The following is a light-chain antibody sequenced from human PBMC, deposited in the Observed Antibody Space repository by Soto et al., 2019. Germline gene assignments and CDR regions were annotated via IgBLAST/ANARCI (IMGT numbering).Light chain of an antibody. CDR1: SSDVGGFDF. CDR3: TSYTSTSTYV. J-gene: IGLJ1*01. Sequence: QSALAQPASVSGSLGQSITISCTGTSSDVGGFDFVSWYQQHPGKAPKLMIYEVNNRPSGVSNRFSASKSGNTASLTISGLLAEDEADYYCTSYTSTSTYVFGTGTKLTVL. CDR2: EVN. V-gene: IGLV2-14*01.